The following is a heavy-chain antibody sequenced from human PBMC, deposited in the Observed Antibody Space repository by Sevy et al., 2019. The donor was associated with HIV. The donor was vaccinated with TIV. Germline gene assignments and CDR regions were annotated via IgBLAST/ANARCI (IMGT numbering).Heavy chain of an antibody. CDR1: GFTFSSYW. CDR2: INSDGSST. D-gene: IGHD3-16*02. J-gene: IGHJ4*02. Sequence: GGSLRLSCAASGFTFSSYWMHWVRQAPGKGLVWVSRINSDGSSTSYADSVKGRFTISRDNAKNTLYLQMNSLRAEDTVVYYCVRERSGGSSRLFDYWGQGTLVTVSS. V-gene: IGHV3-74*01. CDR3: VRERSGGSSRLFDY.